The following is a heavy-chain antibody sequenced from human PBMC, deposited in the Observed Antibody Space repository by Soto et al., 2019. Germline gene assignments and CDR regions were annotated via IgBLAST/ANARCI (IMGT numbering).Heavy chain of an antibody. Sequence: ESGGGVVQPGRSLRLSCAASGFTFSSYEMHWVRQTPGKGLEWVAIISYDGSTRYYSDSVKGRFTFSRDNSKNMLYLQMNSLRPEDAAVYYCVRRSTLSYHGMDVWGQGTTVTISS. CDR1: GFTFSSYE. V-gene: IGHV3-30-3*01. J-gene: IGHJ6*02. CDR2: ISYDGSTR. CDR3: VRRSTLSYHGMDV.